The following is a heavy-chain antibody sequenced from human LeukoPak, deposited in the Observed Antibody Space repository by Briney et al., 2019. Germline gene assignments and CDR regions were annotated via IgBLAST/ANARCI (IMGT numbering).Heavy chain of an antibody. D-gene: IGHD3-10*01. CDR2: ISYDGRNT. V-gene: IGHV3-30*04. CDR1: GFTFSTYA. CDR3: ARYYYY. Sequence: PGRSLRLSCAASGFTFSTYAMHWLRQAPGKGLEWVALISYDGRNTYCADSVQGRFTISRDNAKNSLYLQMNSLRAEDTAVYYCARYYYYRGQGTLVTVSS. J-gene: IGHJ4*02.